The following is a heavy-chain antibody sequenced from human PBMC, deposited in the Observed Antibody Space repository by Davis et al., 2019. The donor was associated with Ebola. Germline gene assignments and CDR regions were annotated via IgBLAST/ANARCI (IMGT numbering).Heavy chain of an antibody. D-gene: IGHD1-1*01. CDR1: GLIFGNYA. J-gene: IGHJ4*02. V-gene: IGHV3-23*01. CDR3: VREGYWNLDY. Sequence: PGGSLRLSCAASGLIFGNYAMTWVRQTPGKGLEWVSAIHGNGVGTFYADSVKGRFTISRDNSKDTLYLEMNGLRADDTAVYFCVREGYWNLDYWGQGTLVTVSS. CDR2: IHGNGVGT.